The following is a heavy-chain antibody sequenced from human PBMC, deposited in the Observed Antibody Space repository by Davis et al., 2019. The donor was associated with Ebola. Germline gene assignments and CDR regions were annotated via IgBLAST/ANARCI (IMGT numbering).Heavy chain of an antibody. Sequence: PGGSLRLSCVGSGFTFSNYWMQWVRQTPGKGLVWVSRIRNDGSETSYADSVRGRFTISRDNAKNTLYLQMNSLRAEDTAVYYCAREGGCSGGSCYYFDYWGQGTLVTVSS. J-gene: IGHJ4*02. CDR3: AREGGCSGGSCYYFDY. V-gene: IGHV3-74*01. CDR1: GFTFSNYW. CDR2: IRNDGSET. D-gene: IGHD2-15*01.